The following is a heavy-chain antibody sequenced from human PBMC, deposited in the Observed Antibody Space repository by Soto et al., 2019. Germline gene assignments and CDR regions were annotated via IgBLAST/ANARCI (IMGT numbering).Heavy chain of an antibody. CDR2: IYSGGDI. V-gene: IGHV3-66*01. D-gene: IGHD3-9*01. J-gene: IGHJ6*03. Sequence: EVQLVESGGGLVQPGGSLRLSCAASGFIVSGNYMGWVRQAPGKGLEWVSVIYSGGDIFYADSVKGRFTISRDNSKSTLHLQMNSLRVEDTALYHCHLFYYYMDVWGRGTTVTVSS. CDR3: HLFYYYMDV. CDR1: GFIVSGNY.